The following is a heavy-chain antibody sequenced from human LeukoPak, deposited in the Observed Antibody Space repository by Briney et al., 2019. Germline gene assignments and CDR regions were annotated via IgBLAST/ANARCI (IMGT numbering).Heavy chain of an antibody. CDR1: GYTFTRYD. D-gene: IGHD3-10*01. CDR3: ARGRYYYGSGSYSPIDY. CDR2: MNPNSGNT. Sequence: ASVKVSCKASGYTFTRYDINWVRQATGQGLEWMGWMNPNSGNTGYAQKFQGRVTMTRNTSISTAYMELSSLRSEDTAVYYCARGRYYYGSGSYSPIDYWGQGTLVTVCS. J-gene: IGHJ4*02. V-gene: IGHV1-8*01.